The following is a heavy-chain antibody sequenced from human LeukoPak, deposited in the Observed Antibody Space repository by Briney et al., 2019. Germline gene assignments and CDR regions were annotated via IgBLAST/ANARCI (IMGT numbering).Heavy chain of an antibody. Sequence: ASVKVSCKASGYTFTGYYMHWVRQAPGQGLEWMGWINPNSGGTNYAQKFQGRVTMTRDTSISTAYMELSSLRSEDTALYYCATDISHDDGEYARGWFDSWGQGALVTVSS. J-gene: IGHJ5*01. CDR2: INPNSGGT. CDR3: ATDISHDDGEYARGWFDS. D-gene: IGHD4-17*01. V-gene: IGHV1-2*02. CDR1: GYTFTGYY.